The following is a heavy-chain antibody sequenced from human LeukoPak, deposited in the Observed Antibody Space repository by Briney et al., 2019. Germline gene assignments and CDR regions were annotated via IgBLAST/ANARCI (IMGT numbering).Heavy chain of an antibody. V-gene: IGHV3-23*01. J-gene: IGHJ4*02. CDR1: GFTFSSYG. CDR3: ARVLHKRNYDSSDYYGY. Sequence: GGSLRLSCAASGFTFSSYGMSWVRQAPGKGLEWVSAISGSGGSTYYADSVKGRFTTSRDNAKNSLFLQMNSLRAEDTAVYYCARVLHKRNYDSSDYYGYWGQGTLVTVSS. CDR2: ISGSGGST. D-gene: IGHD3-22*01.